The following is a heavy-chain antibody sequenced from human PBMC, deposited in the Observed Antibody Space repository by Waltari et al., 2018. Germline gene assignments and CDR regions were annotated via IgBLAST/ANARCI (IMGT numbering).Heavy chain of an antibody. J-gene: IGHJ4*02. V-gene: IGHV4-39*07. CDR3: ARDRAWGSYRYPDY. CDR2: IYYSGST. CDR1: GGSISSSSYY. D-gene: IGHD3-16*02. Sequence: QLQLQESGPGLVKPSETLSLTCTVSGGSISSSSYYWGWIRQPPGKGLEWIGSIYYSGSTYYNPSLKSRVTISVDTSKNQFSLKLSSVTAADTAVHYCARDRAWGSYRYPDYWGQGTLVTVSS.